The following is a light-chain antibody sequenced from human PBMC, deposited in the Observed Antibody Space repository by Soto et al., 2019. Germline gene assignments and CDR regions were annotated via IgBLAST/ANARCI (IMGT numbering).Light chain of an antibody. Sequence: QSALTQPPSASGSPGQSVTISCTGTSSDVGLYNYVSWYQQHPGKAPKVIIFEVSQRPSGVPYRFSGSKSGNTASLTVSGLQAEDEADYYCEAWDDTLKGHVFGGGTKVTVL. V-gene: IGLV2-8*01. J-gene: IGLJ3*02. CDR2: EVS. CDR3: EAWDDTLKGHV. CDR1: SSDVGLYNY.